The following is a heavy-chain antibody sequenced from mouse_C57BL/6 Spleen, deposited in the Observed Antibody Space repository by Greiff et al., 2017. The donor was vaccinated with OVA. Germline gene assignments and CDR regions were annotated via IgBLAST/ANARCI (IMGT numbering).Heavy chain of an antibody. CDR1: GYTFTSYD. J-gene: IGHJ1*03. V-gene: IGHV1-85*01. Sequence: QVQLQQSGPELVKPGASVKLSCKASGYTFTSYDINWVKQRPGQGLEWIGWIYPRDGSTKYNEKFKGKATLTVDTSSSTAYMELHSLTSEDSAVYFCARPDYGSSFSYWYFDVWGTGTTVTVSS. D-gene: IGHD1-1*01. CDR2: IYPRDGST. CDR3: ARPDYGSSFSYWYFDV.